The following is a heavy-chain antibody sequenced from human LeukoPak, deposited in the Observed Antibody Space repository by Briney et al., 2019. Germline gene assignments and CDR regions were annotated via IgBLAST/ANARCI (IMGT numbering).Heavy chain of an antibody. Sequence: GGPLRLSCAASGFIFSSCAMSWVRQAPEKGLEWVSGINGRGDSTVYADSVKGRFTISRDNSKNTLYLQMNSLRAEDTAVYYCAKELGDYWGQGTLVTVSS. CDR2: INGRGDST. V-gene: IGHV3-23*01. J-gene: IGHJ4*02. CDR3: AKELGDY. CDR1: GFIFSSCA.